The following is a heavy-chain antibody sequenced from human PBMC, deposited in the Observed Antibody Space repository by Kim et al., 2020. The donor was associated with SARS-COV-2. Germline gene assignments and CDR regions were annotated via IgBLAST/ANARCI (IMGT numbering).Heavy chain of an antibody. D-gene: IGHD6-19*01. CDR3: ARGGNGSGWQFFYY. V-gene: IGHV4-34*01. CDR1: GGSFSGYY. Sequence: SETLSLTCADYGGSFSGYYWSWIRQPPGKGLEWIGEINHSGSTNYNPSLKSRVTISVDTSKNQFSLKLSSVTAADTAVYYCARGGNGSGWQFFYYWGQGTLVTVSS. CDR2: INHSGST. J-gene: IGHJ4*02.